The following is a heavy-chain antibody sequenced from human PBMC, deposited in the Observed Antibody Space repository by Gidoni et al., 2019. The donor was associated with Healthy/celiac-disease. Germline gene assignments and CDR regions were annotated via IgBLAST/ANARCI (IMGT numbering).Heavy chain of an antibody. Sequence: QVQLQQWGAGLWKPSETLSLTCAVYGGSLSGYYWSWIRQPPGKGLEWIGEINHSGSTNYNPSLKSRVTISVDTSKNQFSLKLSSVTAADTAVYYCAMSHCSSTSCFNAFDIWGQGTMVTVSS. J-gene: IGHJ3*02. D-gene: IGHD2-2*01. CDR2: INHSGST. V-gene: IGHV4-34*01. CDR3: AMSHCSSTSCFNAFDI. CDR1: GGSLSGYY.